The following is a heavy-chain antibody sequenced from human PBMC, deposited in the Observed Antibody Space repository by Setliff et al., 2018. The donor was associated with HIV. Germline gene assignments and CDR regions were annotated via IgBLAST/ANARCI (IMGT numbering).Heavy chain of an antibody. CDR3: ARHGVDDTSANYFRFGVHDH. Sequence: PSETLSLTCTVSGGSISSYYWSWIRQPPGKGLEWIGSVSYSGSTYYNPSLKSRVTISVDTSKNQFSLKLSSVTAADTAVYYCARHGVDDTSANYFRFGVHDHWGQGTLVTVSS. CDR2: VSYSGST. J-gene: IGHJ4*02. V-gene: IGHV4-59*05. D-gene: IGHD3-22*01. CDR1: GGSISSYY.